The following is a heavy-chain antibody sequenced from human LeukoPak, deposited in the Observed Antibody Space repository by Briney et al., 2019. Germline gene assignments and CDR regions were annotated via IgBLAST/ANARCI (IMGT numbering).Heavy chain of an antibody. CDR2: IGATGGST. CDR3: AKDRSVVVPAAADY. D-gene: IGHD2-2*01. V-gene: IGHV3-23*01. CDR1: GFAFSSYA. J-gene: IGHJ4*02. Sequence: GGSLRLSCAASGFAFSSYAMNWVRQAPGKGLEWLSGIGATGGSTFYADSVKGRFTISRDNSKNTLYLQMNSLRAEDTAFYYWAKDRSVVVPAAADYWGQGTVVTVSS.